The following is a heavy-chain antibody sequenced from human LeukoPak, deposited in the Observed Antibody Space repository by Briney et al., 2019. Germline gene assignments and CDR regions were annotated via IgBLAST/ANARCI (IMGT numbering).Heavy chain of an antibody. D-gene: IGHD1-26*01. CDR1: GHTFTGYY. CDR2: INPNSGGT. CDR3: ARIEWATEGWFDP. J-gene: IGHJ5*02. Sequence: ASVKVSCKASGHTFTGYYMRWVRQAPGQGLEWMGRINPNSGGTNYAQKFQGRVTMTRDTSISTAYMELSRLRSDDTAVYYCARIEWATEGWFDPWGQGTLVTVSS. V-gene: IGHV1-2*06.